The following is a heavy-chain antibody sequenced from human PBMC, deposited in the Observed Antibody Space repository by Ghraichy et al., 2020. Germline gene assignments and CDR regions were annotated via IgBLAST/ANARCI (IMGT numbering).Heavy chain of an antibody. V-gene: IGHV3-33*01. CDR1: GFTFSNYG. D-gene: IGHD2-21*02. Sequence: GGSLRLSCAASGFTFSNYGMHWVRQAPGKGLEWVAIIWYDGSNKYYADSVKGRFTISRDSSKNTLYLQMNSLRAEDTAVYYCARRASYCGGDCYIFDYWGQGTLVTVSS. CDR3: ARRASYCGGDCYIFDY. J-gene: IGHJ4*02. CDR2: IWYDGSNK.